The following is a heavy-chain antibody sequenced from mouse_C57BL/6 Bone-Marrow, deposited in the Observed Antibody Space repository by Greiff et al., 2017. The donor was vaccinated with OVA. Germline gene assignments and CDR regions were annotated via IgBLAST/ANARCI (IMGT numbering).Heavy chain of an antibody. CDR3: TTHYYGSSEAMDY. J-gene: IGHJ4*01. Sequence: VQLQQSGAELVRPGASVKLSCTASGFNIKDDYMHWVKQRPEQGLEWIGWIDPENGDTEYASKFQGKATITADTSSNTAYLQLSSLTSEDTAVYYCTTHYYGSSEAMDYWGRGTSVTVSS. D-gene: IGHD1-1*01. V-gene: IGHV14-4*01. CDR2: IDPENGDT. CDR1: GFNIKDDY.